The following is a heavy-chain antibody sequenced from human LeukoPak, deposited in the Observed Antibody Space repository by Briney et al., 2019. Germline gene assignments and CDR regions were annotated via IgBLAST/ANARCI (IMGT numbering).Heavy chain of an antibody. V-gene: IGHV4-61*01. CDR3: ARVIRSYYTFDY. CDR1: GVSVSSGSYY. D-gene: IGHD3-10*01. Sequence: PSETLSLTCTVSGVSVSSGSYYWSWIRQPPGKGLEWIGYIYYSGSTNYNPSLKSRVTISVDTSKNQFSLKLSSVTAADTAVYYCARVIRSYYTFDYWGQGTLVTVSS. CDR2: IYYSGST. J-gene: IGHJ4*02.